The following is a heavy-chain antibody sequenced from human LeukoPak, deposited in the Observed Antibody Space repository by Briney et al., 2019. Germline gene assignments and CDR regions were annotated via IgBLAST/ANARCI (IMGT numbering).Heavy chain of an antibody. J-gene: IGHJ6*03. V-gene: IGHV3-23*01. CDR2: ISVSGGST. Sequence: GGSLRLSCAASGFTFSSYGMSWVRQAPGKGLEWVSVISVSGGSTYYADSVKGRFTISRDNPKNTLYLQMNSLRAEDTAVYYCAKASGITVAGDSCYYMDAWGKGTTVTISS. D-gene: IGHD6-19*01. CDR1: GFTFSSYG. CDR3: AKASGITVAGDSCYYMDA.